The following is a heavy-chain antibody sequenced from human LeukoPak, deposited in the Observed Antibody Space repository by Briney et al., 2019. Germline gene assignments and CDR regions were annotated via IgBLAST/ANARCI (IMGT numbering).Heavy chain of an antibody. D-gene: IGHD6-13*01. J-gene: IGHJ4*02. Sequence: GGSLRLSCAASGFTVSSNYMSWVRQAPGKGLEWVSVIYSGGSTYYADSVKGRFTISRGNSKNTLYLQMNSLRAEDTAVYYCARDRAAGTSFFDYWGQGTLVTVSS. CDR3: ARDRAAGTSFFDY. CDR2: IYSGGST. V-gene: IGHV3-53*01. CDR1: GFTVSSNY.